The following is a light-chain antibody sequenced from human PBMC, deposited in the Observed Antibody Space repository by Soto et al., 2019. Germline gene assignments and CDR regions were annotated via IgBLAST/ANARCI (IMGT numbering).Light chain of an antibody. V-gene: IGKV3-11*01. CDR1: QSVSSY. CDR2: DAS. J-gene: IGKJ5*01. CDR3: QQRSNWPIT. Sequence: EIVLTPSPATLSLSPGERATLSCRDTQSVSSYLAWYQQKPGQAPRLLIYDASNRATGIPARFSGSGSGTDFTLTISRLEPEDFAVYYCQQRSNWPITFGQGTRLEI.